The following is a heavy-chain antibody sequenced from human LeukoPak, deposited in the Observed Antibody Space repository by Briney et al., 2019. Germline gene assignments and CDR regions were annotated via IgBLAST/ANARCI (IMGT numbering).Heavy chain of an antibody. CDR3: ARDRSYGSGSTEYDY. Sequence: PGGSLRLSCAASGFTFSSYEMNWVRQAPGKGLEWVSYISSSGSTIYYADSVKGRFTISRDNAKNTLYLQMNSLRAEDTAVYYCARDRSYGSGSTEYDYWGQGTLVTVSS. V-gene: IGHV3-48*03. CDR1: GFTFSSYE. CDR2: ISSSGSTI. J-gene: IGHJ4*02. D-gene: IGHD3-10*01.